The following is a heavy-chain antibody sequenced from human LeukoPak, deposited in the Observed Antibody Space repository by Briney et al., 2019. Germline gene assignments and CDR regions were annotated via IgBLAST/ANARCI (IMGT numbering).Heavy chain of an antibody. V-gene: IGHV4-31*03. CDR2: IYYSGTT. CDR3: AREDYYDSSGYLDY. CDR1: GGSISSSGYY. Sequence: SETLSLTCTVSGGSISSSGYYWSWLRQHPGKGLEWIGYIYYSGTTYYNPSLKSRVTISVDTSKNQFSLRLFSVTAADTAVYYCAREDYYDSSGYLDYWGQGTLVTVSS. D-gene: IGHD3-22*01. J-gene: IGHJ4*02.